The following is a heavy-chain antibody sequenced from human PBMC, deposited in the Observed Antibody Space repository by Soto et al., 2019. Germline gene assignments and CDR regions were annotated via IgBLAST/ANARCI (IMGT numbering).Heavy chain of an antibody. D-gene: IGHD6-13*01. J-gene: IGHJ3*02. Sequence: SETMSLTCTVSGGSISSSSYYWGWIRQPPGKGLEWIGSIYYSGNTYYNPSLKSCVTISVDTSKNQFLLKLSSVTAADTAVYYWAIGGNTAAGNGDAFDIWGQGTMVTV. CDR2: IYYSGNT. CDR1: GGSISSSSYY. CDR3: AIGGNTAAGNGDAFDI. V-gene: IGHV4-39*06.